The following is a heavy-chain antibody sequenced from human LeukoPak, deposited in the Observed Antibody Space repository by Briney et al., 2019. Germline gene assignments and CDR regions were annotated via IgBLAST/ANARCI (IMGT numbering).Heavy chain of an antibody. V-gene: IGHV1-69*05. CDR2: IIPIFGTA. D-gene: IGHD6-13*01. CDR3: ARGFIAASSPDY. J-gene: IGHJ4*02. CDR1: GGTFSSYA. Sequence: ASVKVSCKASGGTFSSYAIVWVRQAPGQGLEWMGGIIPIFGTADYAQKLQGRVTMTTDTSTSTAYMELRSLRSDDTAVYYCARGFIAASSPDYWGQGTLVTVSS.